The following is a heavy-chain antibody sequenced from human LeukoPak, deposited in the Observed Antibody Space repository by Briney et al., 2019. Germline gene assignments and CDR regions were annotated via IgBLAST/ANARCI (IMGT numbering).Heavy chain of an antibody. V-gene: IGHV3-20*04. D-gene: IGHD6-19*01. J-gene: IGHJ4*02. CDR1: GFTFDDYG. CDR3: ARHRSGWYSAGVYYFDY. Sequence: GGSLRLSCAASGFTFDDYGMSWVRQAPGKGLEWVSGINWNGGSTGYADSVKGRFTISRDNAKNSLYLQMNSLRAEDTAVYYCARHRSGWYSAGVYYFDYWGQGTLVTVSS. CDR2: INWNGGST.